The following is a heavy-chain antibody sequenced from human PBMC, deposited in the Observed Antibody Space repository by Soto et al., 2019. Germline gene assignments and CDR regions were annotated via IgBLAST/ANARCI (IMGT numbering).Heavy chain of an antibody. D-gene: IGHD4-17*01. CDR2: ISSSRIYI. Sequence: EVQLGESGGGLVKPGGSLRLSCAASGFTFSSYSMNWVRQAPGKGLEWVASISSSRIYIYYADSVKGRFTNSRDNAKNSLYLQMNSLRAEDTAVYYCARDRGGHDDYGDYADGFDIWGQGTMVTVSS. CDR3: ARDRGGHDDYGDYADGFDI. J-gene: IGHJ3*02. V-gene: IGHV3-21*01. CDR1: GFTFSSYS.